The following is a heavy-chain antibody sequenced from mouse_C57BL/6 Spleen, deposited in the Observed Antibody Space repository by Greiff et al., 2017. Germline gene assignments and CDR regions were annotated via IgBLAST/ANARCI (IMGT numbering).Heavy chain of an antibody. Sequence: LQLKQSGPELVKPGASVKISCKASGYSFTGYYMHWVKQSHGNILDWIGYIYPYNGVSSYNQKFKGKATWTVDKSSSTAYMELRSLTSEDSAVYYCARSKIQTGTEYAMDYGGQGTSGTVSS. V-gene: IGHV1-31*01. D-gene: IGHD4-1*01. CDR2: IYPYNGVS. CDR1: GYSFTGYY. J-gene: IGHJ4*01. CDR3: ARSKIQTGTEYAMDY.